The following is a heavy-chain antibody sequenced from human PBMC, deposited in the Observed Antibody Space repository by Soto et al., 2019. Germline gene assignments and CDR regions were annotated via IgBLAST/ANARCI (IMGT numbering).Heavy chain of an antibody. V-gene: IGHV3-30*18. Sequence: LRLSCAASGFTFSSYGMHWVRQAPGKGLEWVAVISYDGSNKYYADSVKGRFTISRDNSKNTLYLQMNSLRAEDTAVYYCAKSQIVVVPAAAMDVWGQGTTVTVSS. J-gene: IGHJ6*02. D-gene: IGHD2-2*01. CDR3: AKSQIVVVPAAAMDV. CDR2: ISYDGSNK. CDR1: GFTFSSYG.